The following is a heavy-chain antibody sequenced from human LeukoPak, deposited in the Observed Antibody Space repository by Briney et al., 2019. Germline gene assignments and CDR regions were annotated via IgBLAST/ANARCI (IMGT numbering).Heavy chain of an antibody. CDR2: IIPIFGTA. J-gene: IGHJ6*03. V-gene: IGHV1-69*13. D-gene: IGHD3-10*01. Sequence: SVKVSCKASGGTFSSYAISWVRQAPGQGLEWMGGIIPIFGTANYAQKFQGRVTITADESTSTAYMELSSLRSEDTAVYYCARTEITYYYGSPGRTYYYYYMDVWGKGTTVTVSS. CDR3: ARTEITYYYGSPGRTYYYYYMDV. CDR1: GGTFSSYA.